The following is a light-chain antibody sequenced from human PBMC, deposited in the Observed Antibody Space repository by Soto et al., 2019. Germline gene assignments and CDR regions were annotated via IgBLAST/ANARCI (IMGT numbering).Light chain of an antibody. V-gene: IGLV2-11*01. CDR3: CSYAGRYIVV. CDR2: DVS. J-gene: IGLJ2*01. Sequence: QSALTQPRSVSGSPGQSVTISCTGTSSDVGGYNYVSWYQQHPGKAPKLMIYDVSKRPSGVPDRFSGSKSGNTASLTISGLQAEDEDDYYCCSYAGRYIVVFGGGTKLTVL. CDR1: SSDVGGYNY.